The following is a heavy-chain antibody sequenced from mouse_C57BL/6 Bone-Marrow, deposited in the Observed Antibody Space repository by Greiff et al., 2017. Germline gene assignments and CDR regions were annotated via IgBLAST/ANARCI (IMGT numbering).Heavy chain of an antibody. V-gene: IGHV5-6*01. CDR3: ARQSPMVRGRFAD. CDR1: GFTFSSYG. Sequence: EVQRVESGGDLVKPGGSLKLSCAASGFTFSSYGMSWVRQTPDKRLEWVATISSGGSYTYYPDSVKGRFTISRDNDDNTLSLQMSSLKSEDTAMYDCARQSPMVRGRFADWGQGTLVTVSA. J-gene: IGHJ3*01. CDR2: ISSGGSYT. D-gene: IGHD2-1*01.